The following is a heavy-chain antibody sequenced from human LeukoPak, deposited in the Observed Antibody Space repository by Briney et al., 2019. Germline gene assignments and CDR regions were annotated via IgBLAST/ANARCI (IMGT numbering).Heavy chain of an antibody. Sequence: NPGGSLRLSCAASGFIVRNNYMSWVRQSPGKGLEWIGEIFHSGSTNYNPSLKSRVTISVDKSKNQFSLKLTSVTAADTAVYYCAGAEPRGTIWYPYWGQGTLVTVSS. CDR1: GFIVRNNY. V-gene: IGHV4-4*02. CDR2: IFHSGST. D-gene: IGHD6-13*01. CDR3: AGAEPRGTIWYPY. J-gene: IGHJ4*02.